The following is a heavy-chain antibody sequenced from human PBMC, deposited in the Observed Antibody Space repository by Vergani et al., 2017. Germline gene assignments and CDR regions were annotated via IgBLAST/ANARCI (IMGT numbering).Heavy chain of an antibody. CDR3: ARTGEWMRSNNGPPDYVFALDV. CDR2: ISSSSAYI. CDR1: GISFSNYT. Sequence: VQLVESGGGVVQPGRSLRLSCAASGISFSNYTINWVRQAPGKGLEWVASISSSSAYIDYVDSIKGRFTISRDNAKRSVFLQMNSLRAEDTAVYYCARTGEWMRSNNGPPDYVFALDVWGQGTTVIVSS. J-gene: IGHJ6*02. V-gene: IGHV3-21*01. D-gene: IGHD3-10*01.